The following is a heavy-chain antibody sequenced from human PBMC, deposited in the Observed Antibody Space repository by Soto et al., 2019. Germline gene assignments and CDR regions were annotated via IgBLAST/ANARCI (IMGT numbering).Heavy chain of an antibody. CDR1: GFTVSSNY. D-gene: IGHD6-6*01. CDR3: ARGKRQLGSYYYHYYGMDV. J-gene: IGHJ6*02. CDR2: IYSGGST. V-gene: IGHV3-53*01. Sequence: GGSLRLSCAASGFTVSSNYMSWVRQAPGKGLEWVSVIYSGGSTYYADSVKGRFTISRDNSMNTLYLQMNSLRAEDTAVYYCARGKRQLGSYYYHYYGMDVWGQGTTVTVSS.